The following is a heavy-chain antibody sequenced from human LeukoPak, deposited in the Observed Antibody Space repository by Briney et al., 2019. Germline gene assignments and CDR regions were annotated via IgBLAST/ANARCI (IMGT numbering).Heavy chain of an antibody. D-gene: IGHD3-3*01. CDR2: IYYSGST. CDR3: AREGYFGVVTFDAFDI. V-gene: IGHV4-59*12. CDR1: GGSISSYY. J-gene: IGHJ3*02. Sequence: SETLSLTCTVSGGSISSYYWSWIRQPPGKGLEWIGYIYYSGSTNYNPSLKSRVTISVDTSKNQFSLKLSSVTAADTAVYYCAREGYFGVVTFDAFDIWGQGTMVTVSS.